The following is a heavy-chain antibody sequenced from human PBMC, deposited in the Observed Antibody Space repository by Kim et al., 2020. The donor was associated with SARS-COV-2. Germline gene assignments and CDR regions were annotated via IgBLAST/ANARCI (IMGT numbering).Heavy chain of an antibody. CDR1: GGSISDYY. V-gene: IGHV4-59*01. CDR2: VFSSGNT. Sequence: SETLSLTCTVSGGSISDYYWGWIRQPPGKGLEWLGYVFSSGNTTYNPPPKSGVTISVDISKNQFSLSLNSVTAADTAQYYCARELHYYDTSGPVVDYWGQGTLATVS. J-gene: IGHJ4*02. CDR3: ARELHYYDTSGPVVDY. D-gene: IGHD3-22*01.